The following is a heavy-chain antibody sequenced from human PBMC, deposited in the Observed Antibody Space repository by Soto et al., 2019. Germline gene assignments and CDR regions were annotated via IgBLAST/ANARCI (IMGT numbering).Heavy chain of an antibody. J-gene: IGHJ6*02. CDR1: GGTFSSYA. Sequence: ASVKVSCKASGGTFSSYAISWVRQAPGQGLEWMGGIIPIFGTANYAQKFQGRVTITADESTSTAYMELSSLRSEDTAVYYCARSRQRGQARYYYGMDVWGQGTTVTVSS. V-gene: IGHV1-69*13. CDR3: ARSRQRGQARYYYGMDV. CDR2: IIPIFGTA.